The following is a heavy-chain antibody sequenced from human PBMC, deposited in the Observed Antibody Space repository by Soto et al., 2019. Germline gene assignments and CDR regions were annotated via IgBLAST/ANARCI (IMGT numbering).Heavy chain of an antibody. D-gene: IGHD4-17*01. CDR1: GFSLSTSGMC. Sequence: SGPTLVNPTQTLTLTCTFSGFSLSTSGMCVSWIRQPPGKALEWLALIDWDDDKYYSTSLKTRLTISKDTSKNQVVLTMTNMDPVDTATYYCALSKTDYSTPYYFDYWGQGTLVTVSS. CDR3: ALSKTDYSTPYYFDY. J-gene: IGHJ4*02. V-gene: IGHV2-70*01. CDR2: IDWDDDK.